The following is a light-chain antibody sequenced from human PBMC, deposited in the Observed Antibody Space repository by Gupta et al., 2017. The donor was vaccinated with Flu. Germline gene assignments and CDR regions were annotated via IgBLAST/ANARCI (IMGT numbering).Light chain of an antibody. CDR2: GAS. V-gene: IGKV3-20*01. J-gene: IGKJ2*01. CDR3: QQYGISPYT. Sequence: ELVLTQSPGTLSLSPGERATLSCRASQSVNNNFLTWYQQKPGQAPRLLIYGASSRATGIPDRFSGSGSGTDFTLTIRSLEPEDVAVYYCQQYGISPYTFGQGTTLEIK. CDR1: QSVNNNF.